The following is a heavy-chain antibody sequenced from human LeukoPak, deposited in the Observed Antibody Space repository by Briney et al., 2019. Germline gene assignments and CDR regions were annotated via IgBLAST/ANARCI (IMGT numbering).Heavy chain of an antibody. J-gene: IGHJ5*02. CDR3: AKGHNGHASSWFDP. V-gene: IGHV3-23*01. CDR2: INGSGGST. Sequence: GGSLRLSCAASGFTFSSYAMSWVRQAPGKGLEWVSDINGSGGSTYYADSVKGRFTISRDNSKNTLYLQMNSLRAEDTAVYYCAKGHNGHASSWFDPWGQGTLVTVSS. D-gene: IGHD2-8*01. CDR1: GFTFSSYA.